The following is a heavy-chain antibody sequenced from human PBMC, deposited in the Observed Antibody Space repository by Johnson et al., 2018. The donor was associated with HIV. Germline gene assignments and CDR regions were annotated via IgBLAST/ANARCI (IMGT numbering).Heavy chain of an antibody. V-gene: IGHV3-33*03. Sequence: QVQLVESGGGLIQRGGSLRLSCAVSGFTFSSSAMSWVRQAPGKGLEWVAILWYDGTTAFYADSVKGRFTISRDTSKKMLYLQMNSLRVDDTAVYYCAKTGGGAALDSWGQGTMVTVSS. D-gene: IGHD3-16*01. J-gene: IGHJ3*02. CDR3: AKTGGGAALDS. CDR2: LWYDGTTA. CDR1: GFTFSSSA.